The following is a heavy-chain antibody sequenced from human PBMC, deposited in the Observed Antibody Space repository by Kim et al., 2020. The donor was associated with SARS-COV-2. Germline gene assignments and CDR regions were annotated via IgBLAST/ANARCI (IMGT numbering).Heavy chain of an antibody. Sequence: GGSLRLSCAASGFSLSNYAMNWVRQAPGKGLEWISAFSGSGGNIYYTDSVRGRFTFSRDTSKNTLYLQMNSLRADDPALYYCARGRQAVINRPFDHWGPG. D-gene: IGHD3-10*01. V-gene: IGHV3-23*01. CDR1: GFSLSNYA. J-gene: IGHJ4*02. CDR2: FSGSGGNI. CDR3: ARGRQAVINRPFDH.